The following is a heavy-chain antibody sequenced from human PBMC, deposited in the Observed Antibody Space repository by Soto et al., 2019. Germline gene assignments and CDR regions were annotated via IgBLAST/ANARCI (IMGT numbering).Heavy chain of an antibody. CDR2: IYYSGST. J-gene: IGHJ6*02. Sequence: KASETLSLTCTVSGGSISSGGYYWSWIRQHPGKGLEWIGYIYYSGSTYYNPSLKSRVTISVDTSKNQFSLKLSSVTAADTAVYYCARAGLRMGYYYYGMDVWGQGTTVTVSS. CDR1: GGSISSGGYY. CDR3: ARAGLRMGYYYYGMDV. V-gene: IGHV4-31*03. D-gene: IGHD5-12*01.